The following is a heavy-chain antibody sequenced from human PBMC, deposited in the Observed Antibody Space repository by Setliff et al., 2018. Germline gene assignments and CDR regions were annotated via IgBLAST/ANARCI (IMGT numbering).Heavy chain of an antibody. J-gene: IGHJ4*02. CDR3: VRGLSDRVNWFAFDY. V-gene: IGHV3-21*06. CDR2: ISSTGSYK. CDR1: GFTFNSYS. D-gene: IGHD1-1*01. Sequence: GESLKISCAASGFTFNSYSINWVRQAPGKGLEWVSSISSTGSYKPYADSVRGRFTISRDNAKNSVDLQMSSLRPEDTAIYFCVRGLSDRVNWFAFDYWGQGTLVTVSS.